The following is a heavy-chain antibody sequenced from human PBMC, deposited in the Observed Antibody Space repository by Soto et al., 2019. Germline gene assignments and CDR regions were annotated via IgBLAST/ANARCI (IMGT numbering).Heavy chain of an antibody. D-gene: IGHD2-15*01. Sequence: SVKVSCKASGGTFSSYAISWVRQAPGQGLEWMGGIIPIFGTANYAQKFQGRVTITADKSTSTAYMELSSLRSEDTAVYYCARGVCSGGSCYSRVYYYYGMDVWDQGTTVTVSS. CDR2: IIPIFGTA. CDR1: GGTFSSYA. V-gene: IGHV1-69*06. CDR3: ARGVCSGGSCYSRVYYYYGMDV. J-gene: IGHJ6*02.